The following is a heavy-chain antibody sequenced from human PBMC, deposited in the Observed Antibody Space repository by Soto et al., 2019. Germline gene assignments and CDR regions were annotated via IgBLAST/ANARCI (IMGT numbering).Heavy chain of an antibody. D-gene: IGHD5-18*01. CDR3: ARERDSGYSYGYSDY. J-gene: IGHJ4*02. CDR2: ISAYNGNT. V-gene: IGHV1-18*01. Sequence: SVKVSCKASGYTFTSYGISWVRQAPGQGLEWMGWISAYNGNTNYAQKLQGRVTMTTDTSTSTAYMELRSLRSDDTAVYYCARERDSGYSYGYSDYWGQGTLVTVSS. CDR1: GYTFTSYG.